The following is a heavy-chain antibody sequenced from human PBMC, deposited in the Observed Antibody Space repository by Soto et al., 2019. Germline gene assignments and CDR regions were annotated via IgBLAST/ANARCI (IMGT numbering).Heavy chain of an antibody. V-gene: IGHV1-69*13. CDR2: IIPIFGTA. Sequence: GASVKVSCKASGGTFSSYAISWVRQAPGQGLEWMGGIIPIFGTANYAQKFQGRVTITADESTSTAYMELSSLRSEDTAVYYCARGPAAPRPASDPTIDYWGQGTLVTVSS. CDR1: GGTFSSYA. CDR3: ARGPAAPRPASDPTIDY. J-gene: IGHJ4*02. D-gene: IGHD6-25*01.